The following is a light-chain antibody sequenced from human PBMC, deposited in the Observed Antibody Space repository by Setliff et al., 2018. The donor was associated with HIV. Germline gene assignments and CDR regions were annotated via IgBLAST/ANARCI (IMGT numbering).Light chain of an antibody. V-gene: IGLV2-8*01. J-gene: IGLJ1*01. CDR3: AAWDDSLSGYV. Sequence: QSALTQPPSASGSPGQSVTISCTGTSSDIGAYNFVSWYQQHPGRAPKLMIYEVTKRPSGVPDRFSGSKSGNTASLTVSGLQAEDEADYYCAAWDDSLSGYVFGTGTKVTVL. CDR1: SSDIGAYNF. CDR2: EVT.